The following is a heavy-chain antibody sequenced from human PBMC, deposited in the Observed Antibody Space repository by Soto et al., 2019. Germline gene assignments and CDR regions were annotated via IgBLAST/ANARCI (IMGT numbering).Heavy chain of an antibody. V-gene: IGHV3-30*03. CDR1: GFIFSGSG. J-gene: IGHJ5*01. CDR3: ARWVGGSMYDNSGKYDS. D-gene: IGHD3-22*01. CDR2: VSNDGIRK. Sequence: QVQLVESGGGVVQPGRSLRLTCAASGFIFSGSGMHWVRQAPGKGLEWVALVSNDGIRKYYGDSVKGRFTICRDNAENTLYLQMNSLRAEDTAVYYCARWVGGSMYDNSGKYDSWGQGTLVTVSS.